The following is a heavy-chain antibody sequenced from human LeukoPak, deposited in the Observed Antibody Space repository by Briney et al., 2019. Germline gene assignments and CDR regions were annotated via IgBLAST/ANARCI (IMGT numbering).Heavy chain of an antibody. Sequence: QPGGSLRLSCAASGFTVSSNYMSWVRQAPGKGLEWVSLIYSGGSTYYADSVKGRFTISRDNSKNTLYLQMNSLRAEDTAVYYCARDRTGDCLFDYWGQGTLVTVSS. D-gene: IGHD7-27*01. CDR1: GFTVSSNY. V-gene: IGHV3-53*01. CDR3: ARDRTGDCLFDY. J-gene: IGHJ4*02. CDR2: IYSGGST.